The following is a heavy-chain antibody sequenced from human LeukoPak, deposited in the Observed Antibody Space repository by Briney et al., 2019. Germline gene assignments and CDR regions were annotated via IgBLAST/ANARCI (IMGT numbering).Heavy chain of an antibody. CDR3: ARVAVTMVRGVIRIYYYHYMDV. D-gene: IGHD3-10*01. Sequence: SETLSLTCAVYGGSFSGYYWSWIRQPPGKGLEWIGEINHRGSTNYNPSLKSRVTISVDTSKNQFSLKLSSVTAADTAVYYCARVAVTMVRGVIRIYYYHYMDVWGKGTTVTISS. CDR2: INHRGST. CDR1: GGSFSGYY. V-gene: IGHV4-34*01. J-gene: IGHJ6*03.